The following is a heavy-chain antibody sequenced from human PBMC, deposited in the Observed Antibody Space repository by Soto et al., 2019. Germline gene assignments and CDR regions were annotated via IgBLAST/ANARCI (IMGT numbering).Heavy chain of an antibody. J-gene: IGHJ5*02. CDR3: TRDEIVGTA. D-gene: IGHD5-12*01. CDR2: LNVGNGDT. Sequence: ASVKVSCKASGYIFTRYAIHWVRQAPGQTLEWMGWLNVGNGDTKYSPKLQGRVTITRDTSASIAYMDLNSLISEDTAVYYCTRDEIVGTAWGQRTLVTVSS. V-gene: IGHV1-3*01. CDR1: GYIFTRYA.